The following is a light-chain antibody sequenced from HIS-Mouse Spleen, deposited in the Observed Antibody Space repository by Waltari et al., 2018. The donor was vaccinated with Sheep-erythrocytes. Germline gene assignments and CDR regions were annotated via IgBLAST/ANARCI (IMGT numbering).Light chain of an antibody. J-gene: IGKJ1*01. CDR1: QGISSD. CDR2: DAS. Sequence: AIQLNQSPSSMSASVGDRVNITCRASQGISSDLARYQQKPGKAPKLMIYDASSLESGVPSRFSGSGSGTDFTLTISSLQPEDFATYYCQQFNNYPRTFGQGTKVEIK. V-gene: IGKV1D-13*01. CDR3: QQFNNYPRT.